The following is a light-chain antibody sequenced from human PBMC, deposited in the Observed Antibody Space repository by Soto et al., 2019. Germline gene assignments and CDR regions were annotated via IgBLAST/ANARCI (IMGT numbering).Light chain of an antibody. CDR2: CAS. CDR3: QQYFRPWT. CDR1: QSVLYSSNNKNY. J-gene: IGKJ1*01. Sequence: DIVMTQSPDSLAVYLGERATINCKSSQSVLYSSNNKNYLAWYQQKPGQPPKLLIYCASTRESVVPDRFSGSGSGTDFTLTISRLQAEDVAVYYCQQYFRPWTFGQGTKVEIK. V-gene: IGKV4-1*01.